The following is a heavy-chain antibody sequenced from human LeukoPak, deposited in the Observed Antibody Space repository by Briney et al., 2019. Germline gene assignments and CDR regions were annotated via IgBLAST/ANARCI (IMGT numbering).Heavy chain of an antibody. CDR3: ARDWNSENNY. D-gene: IGHD1/OR15-1a*01. J-gene: IGHJ4*01. CDR2: IYYSGST. Sequence: SETLSLTCTVSGGSISSSSYYWGWLRQPPGKGLEGIGSIYYSGSTYYNPSLKSRVTISVNTSKNQFSLKLSSVTAADTAVYYCARDWNSENNYWGHGTLVTVSS. V-gene: IGHV4-39*07. CDR1: GGSISSSSYY.